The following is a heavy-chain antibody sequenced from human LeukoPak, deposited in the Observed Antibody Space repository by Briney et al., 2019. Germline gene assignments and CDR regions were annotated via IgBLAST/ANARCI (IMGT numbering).Heavy chain of an antibody. V-gene: IGHV1-69*04. Sequence: ASVKVSCKASGGTFSSYAISWVRQAPGQGLEWMGRIIPILGIANYAQKFQGRVTITADKSTSTAYMELSSLRSEDTAVYYCARVPGQSSDFFDYGGQGTLDAVSS. CDR2: IIPILGIA. D-gene: IGHD6-25*01. CDR1: GGTFSSYA. CDR3: ARVPGQSSDFFDY. J-gene: IGHJ4*02.